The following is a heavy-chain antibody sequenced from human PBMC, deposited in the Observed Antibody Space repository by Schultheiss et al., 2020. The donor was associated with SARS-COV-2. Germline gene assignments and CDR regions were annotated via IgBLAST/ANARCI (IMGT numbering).Heavy chain of an antibody. CDR1: GFTVSSNY. CDR3: VKGMVYPRSAFDI. CDR2: ISGSGGST. Sequence: GGSLRLSCAASGFTVSSNYMSWVRQAPGKGLEWVSAISGSGGSTYYADSVKGRFTISRDNSKNTLYLQMSSLRAEDTAVYYCVKGMVYPRSAFDIWGQGTMVTVSS. D-gene: IGHD2-8*01. J-gene: IGHJ3*02. V-gene: IGHV3-66*02.